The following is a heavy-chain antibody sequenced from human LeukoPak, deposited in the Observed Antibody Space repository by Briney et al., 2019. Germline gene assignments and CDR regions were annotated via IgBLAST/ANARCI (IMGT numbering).Heavy chain of an antibody. CDR2: INPNSGGT. Sequence: ASVKVSCKASGYTFTGYYMHWVRQAPGQGLEWMGWINPNSGGTNYAQKFQGRVTMTRDTSISTAYMELSRLRSDDTAVYYCARSPTGYSSSWWPFDYLGQGTLVTVSS. J-gene: IGHJ4*02. CDR1: GYTFTGYY. V-gene: IGHV1-2*02. D-gene: IGHD6-13*01. CDR3: ARSPTGYSSSWWPFDY.